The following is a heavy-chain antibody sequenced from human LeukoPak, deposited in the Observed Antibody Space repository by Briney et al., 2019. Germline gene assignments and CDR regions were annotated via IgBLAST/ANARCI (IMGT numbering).Heavy chain of an antibody. V-gene: IGHV3-23*01. CDR2: ISGSGGST. J-gene: IGHJ4*02. Sequence: PGGSLRLSCAASGFTFSSYAMSWVRQAPGRGLEWVSAISGSGGSTYYADSVKGRFTISRDNSKNTLYLQMNSLRAEDTAVYYCAKVLSSVVTAIDYWGQGTLVTVSS. D-gene: IGHD2-21*02. CDR3: AKVLSSVVTAIDY. CDR1: GFTFSSYA.